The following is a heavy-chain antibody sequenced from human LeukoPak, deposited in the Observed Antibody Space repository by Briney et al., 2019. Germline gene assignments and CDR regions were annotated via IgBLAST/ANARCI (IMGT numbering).Heavy chain of an antibody. D-gene: IGHD6-13*01. CDR1: GFTFSSYW. CDR3: ATEYSSSWSDY. V-gene: IGHV3-7*04. Sequence: PGGSLRLSCAASGFTFSSYWMSWVRQAPGKGLEWVANIKQDGSEKYYVDSVKGRFTISRDNAKNSLYLKMNSLRAEDTAVYYCATEYSSSWSDYWGQGTLVTVSS. CDR2: IKQDGSEK. J-gene: IGHJ4*02.